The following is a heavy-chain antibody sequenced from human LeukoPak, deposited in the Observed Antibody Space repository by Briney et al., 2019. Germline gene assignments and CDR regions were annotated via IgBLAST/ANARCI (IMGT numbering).Heavy chain of an antibody. CDR3: ASLTYSSGWYRLYYFDY. V-gene: IGHV4-4*02. D-gene: IGHD6-19*01. CDR2: IYHSGST. J-gene: IGHJ4*02. Sequence: PSETLSLTCAVSGGSISSSNWWSWVRQPPGKGLEWIGEIYHSGSTNYNPSLKSRVTISVDKSKNQFSLKLSSVTAADTAVYYCASLTYSSGWYRLYYFDYWGQGTLVTVSS. CDR1: GGSISSSNW.